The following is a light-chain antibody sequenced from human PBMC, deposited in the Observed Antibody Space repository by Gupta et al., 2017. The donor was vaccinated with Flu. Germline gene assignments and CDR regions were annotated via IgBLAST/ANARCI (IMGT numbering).Light chain of an antibody. V-gene: IGLV1-47*01. CDR2: RSN. J-gene: IGLJ3*02. CDR1: SSNIGSNS. Sequence: GSSSNIGSNSVFWYQQFPGRAPKLLISRSNQRPSGVPDRFSGSTSATSASLAISGLRSGDEADYYCAAWDDSLSGWVFGGGTKLTVL. CDR3: AAWDDSLSGWV.